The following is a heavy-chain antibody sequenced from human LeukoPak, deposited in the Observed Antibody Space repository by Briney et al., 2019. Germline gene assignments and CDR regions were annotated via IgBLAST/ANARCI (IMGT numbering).Heavy chain of an antibody. CDR2: INHNGNVN. J-gene: IGHJ6*02. Sequence: GGSLRLSCAASVFTFSSHWMSWARQARGKGLEWVGSINHNGNVNYYVDSVKGRFTISRDNAKNSLYLQMSNLRAEDTAVYFCARGGGLDVWGQGATVTVSS. V-gene: IGHV3-7*03. D-gene: IGHD3-16*01. CDR3: ARGGGLDV. CDR1: VFTFSSHW.